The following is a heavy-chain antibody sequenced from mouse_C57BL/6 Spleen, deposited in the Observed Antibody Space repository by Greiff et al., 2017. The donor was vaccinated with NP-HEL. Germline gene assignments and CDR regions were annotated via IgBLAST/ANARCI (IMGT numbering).Heavy chain of an antibody. CDR1: GFTFSSYT. V-gene: IGHV5-9*01. Sequence: EVKLMESGGGLVKPGGSLKLSCAASGFTFSSYTMSWVRQTPEKRLEWVATISGGGGNTYYPDSVKGRFTISRDNAKNTLYLQMSSLRSEDTALYYCARQDYYYGSSYVYWGQGTTLTVSS. J-gene: IGHJ2*01. CDR3: ARQDYYYGSSYVY. CDR2: ISGGGGNT. D-gene: IGHD1-1*01.